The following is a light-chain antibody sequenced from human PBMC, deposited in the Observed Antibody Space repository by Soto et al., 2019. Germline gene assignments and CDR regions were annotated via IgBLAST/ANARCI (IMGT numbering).Light chain of an antibody. Sequence: ELVLTQSPGTLSLSPGERATLSCRASQSVSSSYLAWYQQKPVQAPRLLIYGASSRATGIPDRFSGSGSGTDFTLTISRLEPEDFAVYYCQQYGSSPMYTFGQGTKLEIK. J-gene: IGKJ2*01. CDR3: QQYGSSPMYT. CDR2: GAS. V-gene: IGKV3-20*01. CDR1: QSVSSSY.